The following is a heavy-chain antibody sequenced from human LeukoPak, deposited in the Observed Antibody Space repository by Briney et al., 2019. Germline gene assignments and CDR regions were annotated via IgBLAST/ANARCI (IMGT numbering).Heavy chain of an antibody. Sequence: GETLKISCQTSGYTFSSYWIAWVRQMPGRGLEWMGIIYPADSATKYSPAFQGQVIISADKSLTTAYLQWSSLKASDTAIYYCARHAAPGGAFFYYAVDVWGQGTTVVVSS. D-gene: IGHD1-26*01. CDR2: IYPADSAT. CDR1: GYTFSSYW. V-gene: IGHV5-51*01. CDR3: ARHAAPGGAFFYYAVDV. J-gene: IGHJ6*02.